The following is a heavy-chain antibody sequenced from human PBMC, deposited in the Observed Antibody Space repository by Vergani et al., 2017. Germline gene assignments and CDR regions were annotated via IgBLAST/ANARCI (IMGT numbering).Heavy chain of an antibody. CDR2: IWYDGSNK. D-gene: IGHD4/OR15-4a*01. V-gene: IGHV3-33*01. J-gene: IGHJ4*02. CDR3: ARVVWGYTAFFDY. CDR1: GFTFSNYG. Sequence: QVQLVESGGGVVQPGRSLRLSCAASGFTFSNYGMHWVRQAPGKGLEWVAVIWYDGSNKYYVDSVKGRFTISRDNAKNSLYLQMNSLRAEDTAVYYCARVVWGYTAFFDYWGQGTLVTVSS.